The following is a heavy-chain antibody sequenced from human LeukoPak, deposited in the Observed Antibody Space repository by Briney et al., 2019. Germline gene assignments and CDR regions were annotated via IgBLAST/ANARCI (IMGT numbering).Heavy chain of an antibody. CDR3: ARDTAMVYYYGMDV. CDR2: ISSSSSYT. CDR1: GSTFSDYY. Sequence: GGSLRLSCAASGSTFSDYYMGWIRQAPGKGLEWVSYISSSSSYTNYADSVKGRFTISRDNAKNSLYLQMNSLRAEDTAVYYCARDTAMVYYYGMDVWGKGTTVTVSS. D-gene: IGHD5-18*01. J-gene: IGHJ6*04. V-gene: IGHV3-11*06.